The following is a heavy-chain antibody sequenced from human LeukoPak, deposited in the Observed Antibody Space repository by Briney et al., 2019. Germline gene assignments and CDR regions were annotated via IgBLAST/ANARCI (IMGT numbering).Heavy chain of an antibody. Sequence: GGSLRLSCAASGFTFDEYDMSWVRHAPGKGREWVSGINWNGGSTGYADSVKGRFTISRDNAKNSLYLQMNSLRAEDTALYHCSRDEAEIYSSGRYNYWGQGTLVTVSS. CDR1: GFTFDEYD. J-gene: IGHJ4*02. V-gene: IGHV3-20*01. D-gene: IGHD6-19*01. CDR2: INWNGGST. CDR3: SRDEAEIYSSGRYNY.